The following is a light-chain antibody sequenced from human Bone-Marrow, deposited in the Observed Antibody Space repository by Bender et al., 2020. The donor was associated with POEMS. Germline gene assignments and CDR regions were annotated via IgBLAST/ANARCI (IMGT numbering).Light chain of an antibody. CDR3: QTWVTGITV. CDR2: VNSDGSH. V-gene: IGLV4-69*01. Sequence: QLVLTQSPSASASLGASVKLTCTLSSGHTTYAIAWHQQQPGKGPRYLMQVNSDGSHTKGDGIPDRFSGSSSGAERYLTISSLQSEDEADYYCQTWVTGITVFGGGTKLTVL. CDR1: SGHTTYA. J-gene: IGLJ2*01.